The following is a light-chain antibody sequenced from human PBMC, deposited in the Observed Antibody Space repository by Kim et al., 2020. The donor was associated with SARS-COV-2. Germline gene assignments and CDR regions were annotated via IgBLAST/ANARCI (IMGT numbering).Light chain of an antibody. CDR2: GAS. CDR3: RQYCRSPPWT. J-gene: IGKJ1*01. CDR1: QSVSSSS. Sequence: PGGGATLSCRASQSVSSSSFAWCQQKPGQAPRLLIYGASSRATGIPDGFSGSRSGTNFTITISSLEPDDYSVYYCRQYCRSPPWTFGQGTKVDIK. V-gene: IGKV3-20*01.